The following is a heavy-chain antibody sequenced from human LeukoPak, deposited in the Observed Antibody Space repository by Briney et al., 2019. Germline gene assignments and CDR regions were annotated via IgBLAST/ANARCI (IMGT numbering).Heavy chain of an antibody. CDR1: GGSISSNSW. Sequence: PSETLSLTCAVSGGSISSNSWWGWVRQPPGQGLEWIGEIYHSGSPNYNPSLKSRVTISVDKSRNHFSLNLSSVTAADTAVYYCARVNINNWHSCDYWGQGTLVTVSS. V-gene: IGHV4-4*02. CDR2: IYHSGSP. CDR3: ARVNINNWHSCDY. D-gene: IGHD1-1*01. J-gene: IGHJ4*02.